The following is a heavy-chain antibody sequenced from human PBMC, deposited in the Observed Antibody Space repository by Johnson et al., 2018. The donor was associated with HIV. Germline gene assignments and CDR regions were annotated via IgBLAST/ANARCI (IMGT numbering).Heavy chain of an antibody. J-gene: IGHJ3*02. Sequence: QVQLVECGGGVVQPGRSLRLSCAASGFTFSSYGMHWVRQAPGKVLEWVAVISYDGSNKYYVDSVKGRFTVSRDNSKNTLYLQMNSLRAEDTAVYYCAKTPGDNWYYSEGTDAFDIWGQGTMVTVSS. D-gene: IGHD3-22*01. CDR1: GFTFSSYG. CDR2: ISYDGSNK. V-gene: IGHV3-30*18. CDR3: AKTPGDNWYYSEGTDAFDI.